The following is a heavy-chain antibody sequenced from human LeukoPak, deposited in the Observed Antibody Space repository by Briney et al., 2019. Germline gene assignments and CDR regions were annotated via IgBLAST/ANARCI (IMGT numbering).Heavy chain of an antibody. D-gene: IGHD3-16*01. CDR2: IKPDSGGT. J-gene: IGHJ4*02. Sequence: GASVKVSCKASGYSLIAYYMHWVRQAPGQGLEWVGWIKPDSGGTNYAQKFQGRVTMTRDTSISTAYMELSSLRSDDTAIYYCARSLTLDYWGQGTLVTVSS. V-gene: IGHV1-2*02. CDR3: ARSLTLDY. CDR1: GYSLIAYY.